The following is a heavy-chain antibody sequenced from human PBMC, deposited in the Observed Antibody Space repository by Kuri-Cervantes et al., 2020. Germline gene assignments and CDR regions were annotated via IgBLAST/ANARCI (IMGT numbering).Heavy chain of an antibody. CDR1: GYTFTSYY. J-gene: IGHJ6*02. Sequence: SVKDSCKASGYTFTSYYMHWVRQAPGQGLEWMGIINPSGGSTSYAQKFQGRVTMTRDTSTSTVYMELSSLRSEDTAVYYCARQAIAVGYGMDVWGQGTTVTVSS. CDR2: INPSGGST. D-gene: IGHD6-19*01. CDR3: ARQAIAVGYGMDV. V-gene: IGHV1-46*01.